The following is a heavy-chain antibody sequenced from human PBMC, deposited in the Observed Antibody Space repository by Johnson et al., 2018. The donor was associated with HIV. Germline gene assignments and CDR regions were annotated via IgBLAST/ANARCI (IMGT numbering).Heavy chain of an antibody. CDR3: ARDLSEGELGHAFDI. CDR1: GFTFDDYG. V-gene: IGHV3-20*04. Sequence: VQLVESGGGLVQPGRSLRLSCAASGFTFDDYGMNWVRQAPGKGLEWVSGINWNGNTIGYADSVKGRFTISRDNTENALYLQMNSLRAEDTAVYYCARDLSEGELGHAFDIWGQGTMVTVS. J-gene: IGHJ3*02. D-gene: IGHD1-26*01. CDR2: INWNGNTI.